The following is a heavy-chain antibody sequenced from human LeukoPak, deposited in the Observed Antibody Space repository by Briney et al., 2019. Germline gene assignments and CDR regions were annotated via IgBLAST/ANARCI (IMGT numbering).Heavy chain of an antibody. CDR3: ARGGQLWPRDDY. CDR1: GGSISTYY. J-gene: IGHJ4*02. CDR2: ISYSGST. D-gene: IGHD3-16*01. Sequence: SETLSLTCTVSGGSISTYYWNWIRQPPGKGLEWIGYISYSGSTNYNPSLKSRVTISADTSKNQFSLKLSSVTAADTAVYYCARGGQLWPRDDYWGQRTLVTVSS. V-gene: IGHV4-59*01.